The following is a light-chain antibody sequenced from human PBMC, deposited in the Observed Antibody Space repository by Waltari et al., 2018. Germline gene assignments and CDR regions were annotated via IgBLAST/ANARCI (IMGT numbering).Light chain of an antibody. CDR3: SSYTSSSTVV. CDR1: SSDVGGYNY. Sequence: QSALTHPASVSGSPGQSITLSCTGTSSDVGGYNYVAWYKQHPGKAHTLRIYEVSHRPSGVSNRLSGSKSGNTASLTSAGLQDEDEADYYCSSYTSSSTVVFGGGTKLTVL. V-gene: IGLV2-14*01. J-gene: IGLJ2*01. CDR2: EVS.